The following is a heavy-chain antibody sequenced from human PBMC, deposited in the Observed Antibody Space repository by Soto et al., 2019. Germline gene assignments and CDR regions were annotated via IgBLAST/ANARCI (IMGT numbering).Heavy chain of an antibody. J-gene: IGHJ4*02. CDR3: AKDVSDF. CDR1: GFSLSNTGAG. V-gene: IGHV2-5*02. CDR2: LYWDGDK. Sequence: QITLRESGPTLVQPTQTLTLTCTFSGFSLSNTGAGVAWIRQPPGKALEWLALLYWDGDKRYTPSLKNRLSITKDSSKRQVFLTLTNMDPTDTATYYCAKDVSDFWGQGTLVTVSS.